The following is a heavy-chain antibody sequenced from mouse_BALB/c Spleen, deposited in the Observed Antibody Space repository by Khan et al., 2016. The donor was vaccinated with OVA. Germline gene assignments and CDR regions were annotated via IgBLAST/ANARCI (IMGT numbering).Heavy chain of an antibody. V-gene: IGHV1-9*01. D-gene: IGHD3-1*01. Sequence: QVQLKESGAELMKPGASVKISCKASGYTFSTYWIEWVKQRPGHGLEWIGEILPRSGSTNYNENFKGKATFTADTSSNTAYMQLSSLTSEDSAVYYWASTARAYYYAMDYWGQGTSVTVSS. J-gene: IGHJ4*01. CDR2: ILPRSGST. CDR3: ASTARAYYYAMDY. CDR1: GYTFSTYW.